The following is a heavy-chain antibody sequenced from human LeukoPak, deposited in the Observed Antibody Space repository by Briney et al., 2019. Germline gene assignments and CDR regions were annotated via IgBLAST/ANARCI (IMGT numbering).Heavy chain of an antibody. V-gene: IGHV1-2*06. CDR1: GYTLTDYY. J-gene: IGHJ4*02. Sequence: ASVKVSCKASGYTLTDYYMHWVRQAPGQGLEWMGRINPNSGGTNYAQKFQGRVTITRDTSASTAYMELSSLRSEDTAVYYCARGVLREQQLGLDYWGQGTLVTVSS. CDR3: ARGVLREQQLGLDY. CDR2: INPNSGGT. D-gene: IGHD6-13*01.